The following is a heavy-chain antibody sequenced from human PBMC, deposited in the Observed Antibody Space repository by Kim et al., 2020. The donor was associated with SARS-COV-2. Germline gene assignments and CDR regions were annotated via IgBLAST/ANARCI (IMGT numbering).Heavy chain of an antibody. Sequence: SQTLSLTCAISGDSVSSNRVAWNWIRQSPSRGLEWLGRTYYRSKCYNNYAESVKSRITITTDIFKNQFSLQLSSVTPEDTAMYYCARALGDHSSPLGYWGQGTPVTVSS. J-gene: IGHJ4*02. CDR3: ARALGDHSSPLGY. V-gene: IGHV6-1*01. D-gene: IGHD6-13*01. CDR1: GDSVSSNRVA. CDR2: TYYRSKCYN.